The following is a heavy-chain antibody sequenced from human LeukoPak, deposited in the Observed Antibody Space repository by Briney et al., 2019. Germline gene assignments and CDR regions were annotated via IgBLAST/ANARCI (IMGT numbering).Heavy chain of an antibody. CDR1: GFTFSSYS. D-gene: IGHD3-22*01. CDR3: AKDLDDSSGYDWFDP. CDR2: ISSSSSYI. J-gene: IGHJ5*02. Sequence: GGSLRLSCAASGFTFSSYSMNWVRQAPGKGLEWVSSISSSSSYIYYADSVKGRFTISRDNSKNTLYLQMNSLRAEDTAVYYCAKDLDDSSGYDWFDPWGQGTLVTVSS. V-gene: IGHV3-21*04.